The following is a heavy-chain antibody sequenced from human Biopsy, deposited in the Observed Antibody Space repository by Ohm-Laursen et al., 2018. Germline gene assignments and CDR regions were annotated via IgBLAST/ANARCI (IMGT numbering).Heavy chain of an antibody. Sequence: SETLSLTCTVSGDSVTKYYWSWIRQPPGKGLEWIGHIYYSVMTNYNPSLRSRVSISVDTSRNQVSLTLSSVTAADTAVYYCAKNLAVSSYALDIWGQGTMVTVSS. V-gene: IGHV4-59*02. D-gene: IGHD2/OR15-2a*01. CDR1: GDSVTKYY. CDR3: AKNLAVSSYALDI. CDR2: IYYSVMT. J-gene: IGHJ3*02.